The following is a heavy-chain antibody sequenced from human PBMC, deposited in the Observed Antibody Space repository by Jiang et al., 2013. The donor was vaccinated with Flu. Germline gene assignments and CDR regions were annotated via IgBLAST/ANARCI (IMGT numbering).Heavy chain of an antibody. V-gene: IGHV3-49*01. CDR3: TRDLVRYIILIPATYFDY. CDR2: IRNKLYRGTT. J-gene: IGHJ4*02. Sequence: VQLLESGGGLVQPGRSLRLSCTASGFTFGDYAVNWLRQAPGKGLEWVGFIRNKLYRGTTDYAASVKGRFTISRDGSKSIAYLQMSSLKTEDTAVYFCTRDLVRYIILIPATYFDYWGQGALVTVSS. CDR1: GFTFGDYA. D-gene: IGHD2-2*01.